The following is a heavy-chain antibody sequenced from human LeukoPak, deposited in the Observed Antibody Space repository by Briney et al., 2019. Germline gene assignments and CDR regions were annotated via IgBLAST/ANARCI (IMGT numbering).Heavy chain of an antibody. CDR2: IYYSGST. D-gene: IGHD3-22*01. Sequence: SETLSLTCTVSGGSISSYYWSWIRQPPGKGLEWIGYIYYSGSTNYNPSLKSRVTISVDTSKNQFSLKLSSVTAADTAVYYCARLGGEYYYDSSGYPWAFDIWGQGTMVTVSS. CDR3: ARLGGEYYYDSSGYPWAFDI. V-gene: IGHV4-59*01. CDR1: GGSISSYY. J-gene: IGHJ3*02.